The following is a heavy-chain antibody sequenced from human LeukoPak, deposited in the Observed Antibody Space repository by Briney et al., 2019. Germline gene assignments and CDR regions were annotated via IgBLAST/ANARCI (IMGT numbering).Heavy chain of an antibody. V-gene: IGHV3-21*01. D-gene: IGHD2-15*01. Sequence: PGGSLRLSCAASGFTFSSYSMNWGRQAPGKGLEWVSSISSSSSYIYYADSVKGRFTISRDNAKNSLYLQMNSLRAEDTAVYYCARSPVYCSGGSCYSGYDYWGQGTLVTVSS. CDR3: ARSPVYCSGGSCYSGYDY. J-gene: IGHJ4*02. CDR1: GFTFSSYS. CDR2: ISSSSSYI.